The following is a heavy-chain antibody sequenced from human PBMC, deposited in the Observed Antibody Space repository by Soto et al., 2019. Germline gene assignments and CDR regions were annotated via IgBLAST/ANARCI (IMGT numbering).Heavy chain of an antibody. Sequence: GGSRRLGWAASGFSVTSNYMTWVRQAPGKGLECVSVIYAGGNTYYPDSVKGRFTISSDNSKNTLFLQMNNLRAEDTAVYYCARVTTFYDILTSSYALNYFDYWGQGTRVTVSS. CDR1: GFSVTSNY. CDR3: ARVTTFYDILTSSYALNYFDY. CDR2: IYAGGNT. D-gene: IGHD3-9*01. V-gene: IGHV3-53*01. J-gene: IGHJ4*02.